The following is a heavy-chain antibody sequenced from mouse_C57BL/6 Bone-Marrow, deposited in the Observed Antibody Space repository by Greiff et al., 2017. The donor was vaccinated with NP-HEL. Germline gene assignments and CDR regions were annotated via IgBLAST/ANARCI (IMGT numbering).Heavy chain of an antibody. CDR1: GFPITSGYY. J-gene: IGHJ3*01. V-gene: IGHV12-3*01. CDR3: AGDYDYDGFAY. Sequence: KVEESGPGLVKPSQSLFLTCSITGFPITSGYYWIWIRQSPGKPLEWMGYITHSGETFYNPSLQSPISITRETSKNQFFLQLNSVTTEDTAMYYCAGDYDYDGFAYWGQGTLVTVSA. D-gene: IGHD2-4*01. CDR2: ITHSGET.